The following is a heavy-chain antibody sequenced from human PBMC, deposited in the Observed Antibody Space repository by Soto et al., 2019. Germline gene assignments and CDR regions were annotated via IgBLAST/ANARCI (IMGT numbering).Heavy chain of an antibody. CDR3: ARGGEWDGDYGFSQNYYYYYMDV. J-gene: IGHJ6*03. Sequence: ASVKVSCKASGYTFTSYGISWVRQAPGQGLEWMGWISAYNGNTNYAQKLQGRVTMTTDTSTSTAYMELRSLRSDDTAVYYCARGGEWDGDYGFSQNYYYYYMDVWGKGTTVTVSS. CDR1: GYTFTSYG. V-gene: IGHV1-18*01. CDR2: ISAYNGNT. D-gene: IGHD4-17*01.